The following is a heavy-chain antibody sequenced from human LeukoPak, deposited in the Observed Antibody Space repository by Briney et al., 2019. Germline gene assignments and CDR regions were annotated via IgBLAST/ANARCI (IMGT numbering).Heavy chain of an antibody. CDR2: ILHSGST. CDR3: ARLPRYSSGWYDY. D-gene: IGHD6-19*01. V-gene: IGHV4-59*01. CDR1: GVSLSSYY. J-gene: IGHJ4*02. Sequence: SETLSLICTVSGVSLSSYYWSWIRQPPGKGLEWIGYILHSGSTNYNPSLKIRVTMSVDTSKNQFSLKLSSVTAADTAVYYCARLPRYSSGWYDYWGQGTLATVSS.